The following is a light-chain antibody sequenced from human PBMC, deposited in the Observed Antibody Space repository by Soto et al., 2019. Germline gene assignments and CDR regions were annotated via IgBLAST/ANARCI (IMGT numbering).Light chain of an antibody. V-gene: IGKV3-20*01. J-gene: IGKJ3*01. Sequence: EVVLTQSPVTLSLSPGERATLSCRASQSVGSPYLAWYQQKPGQHPRLLIYGASNRAPDIPDGFIGSGSGTEFTLTIARLAPEDFAMYYCHQYGNSPFTFGPGTKVDV. CDR1: QSVGSPY. CDR3: HQYGNSPFT. CDR2: GAS.